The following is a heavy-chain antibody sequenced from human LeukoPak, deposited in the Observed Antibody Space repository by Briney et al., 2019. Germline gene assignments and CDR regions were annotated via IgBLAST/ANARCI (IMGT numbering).Heavy chain of an antibody. Sequence: GGSLRLPCAASGFTFSDHWMHWVRQAPGKGLVWVSRISGDGTQTTYADSVKGRFTISRDNAKNTLYLQMNSLRAEDTAVYYCARDRATAMFDYWAQGTLVTVSS. V-gene: IGHV3-74*01. CDR1: GFTFSDHW. CDR2: ISGDGTQT. J-gene: IGHJ4*02. D-gene: IGHD5-18*01. CDR3: ARDRATAMFDY.